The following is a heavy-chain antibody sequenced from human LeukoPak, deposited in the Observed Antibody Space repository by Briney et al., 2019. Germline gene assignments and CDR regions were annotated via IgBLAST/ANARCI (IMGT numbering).Heavy chain of an antibody. CDR2: IYTSGST. V-gene: IGHV4-61*02. CDR3: ASQSYYYYMDV. Sequence: SQTLSLTCTVSGGSISSGSYYWSWIRQPAGKGLEWIGRIYTSGSTNYNPSLKSRVTISVDTSKNQFSLKLSSVTAADTAVYYCASQSYYYYMDVWGKGTTVTVSS. J-gene: IGHJ6*03. CDR1: GGSISSGSYY.